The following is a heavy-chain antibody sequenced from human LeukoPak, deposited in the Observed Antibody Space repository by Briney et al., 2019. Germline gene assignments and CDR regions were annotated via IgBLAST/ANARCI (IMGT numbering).Heavy chain of an antibody. V-gene: IGHV3-23*01. J-gene: IGHJ3*01. Sequence: GGSLRLSCAVSGFTFRDAAMTWVRQAPGKGLEWVSLISSSGNNAYYADSVKGRFTISRDNSKNTLSLQMNSLRVEDTAIYYCAKDAQGVLPDAFDVWGQGTMVTVSS. CDR2: ISSSGNNA. D-gene: IGHD3-10*01. CDR3: AKDAQGVLPDAFDV. CDR1: GFTFRDAA.